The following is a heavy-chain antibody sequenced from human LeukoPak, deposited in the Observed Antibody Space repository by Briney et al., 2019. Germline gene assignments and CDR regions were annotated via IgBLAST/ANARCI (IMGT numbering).Heavy chain of an antibody. CDR3: ARQADYYYGMDV. CDR1: GGSISSYY. V-gene: IGHV4-59*08. CDR2: IYYSGST. D-gene: IGHD6-13*01. Sequence: SETLSLTCTVSGGSISSYYWSWIRQPPGKGVEGIGYIYYSGSTNYNHSLKRRVTISVDTSKTKFSLKLRSVTAADKAVYYCARQADYYYGMDVWGQGTPVTVSS. J-gene: IGHJ6*02.